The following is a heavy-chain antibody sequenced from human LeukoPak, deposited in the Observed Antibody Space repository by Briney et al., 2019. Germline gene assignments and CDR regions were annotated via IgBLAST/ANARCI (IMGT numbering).Heavy chain of an antibody. Sequence: PSQTLSLTCTVSGGSISSGSYYWSWIRQPAGNGLEWIGRIYTSGSTNYNPSLKSRVTISVDTSKNQFSLKLSSVTAADTAVYYCARDPFGEYAFDIWGQGTMVTVSS. D-gene: IGHD3-10*01. J-gene: IGHJ3*02. V-gene: IGHV4-61*02. CDR1: GGSISSGSYY. CDR3: ARDPFGEYAFDI. CDR2: IYTSGST.